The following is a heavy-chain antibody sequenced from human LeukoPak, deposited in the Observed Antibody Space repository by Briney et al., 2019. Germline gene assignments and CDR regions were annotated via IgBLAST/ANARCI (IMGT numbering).Heavy chain of an antibody. V-gene: IGHV4-59*01. CDR3: ARLRDGYNTFDI. Sequence: SETLSLTCTVSGGSISSYYWSWIRQPPGKGLEWIGYIYYSGSTNYNPSLKSRVTISVDTSKNQFSLKLSSVTAADTAVYYCARLRDGYNTFDIWGQGTMVTVSS. CDR1: GGSISSYY. J-gene: IGHJ3*02. CDR2: IYYSGST. D-gene: IGHD5-24*01.